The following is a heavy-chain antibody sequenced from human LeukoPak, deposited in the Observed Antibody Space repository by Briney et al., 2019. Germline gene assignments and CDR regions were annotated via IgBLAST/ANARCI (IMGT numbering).Heavy chain of an antibody. CDR3: AREGSGYLDY. J-gene: IGHJ4*02. CDR1: GGTFSSYA. V-gene: IGHV1-69*04. CDR2: IIPILGIA. D-gene: IGHD3-10*01. Sequence: GASVKVSCEASGGTFSSYAISWVRQAPGQGLEWMGRIIPILGIANYAQKFQGRVTITADKSTSTAYMELSSLRSEDTAVYYCAREGSGYLDYWGQGTLVTVSS.